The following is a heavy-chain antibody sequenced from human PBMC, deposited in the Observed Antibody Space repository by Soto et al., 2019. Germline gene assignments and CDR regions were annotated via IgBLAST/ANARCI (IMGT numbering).Heavy chain of an antibody. CDR3: ARDWQDDYGGFHGMDV. CDR2: IKQDGSEK. CDR1: GFTFSSYW. D-gene: IGHD4-17*01. V-gene: IGHV3-7*05. J-gene: IGHJ6*02. Sequence: GGSLRLSCAASGFTFSSYWMSWVRQAPGKGLEWVANIKQDGSEKYYVDSVKGRFTISRDNAKNSLYLQMNSLRAEDTAVYYCARDWQDDYGGFHGMDVWGQGTTVTVSS.